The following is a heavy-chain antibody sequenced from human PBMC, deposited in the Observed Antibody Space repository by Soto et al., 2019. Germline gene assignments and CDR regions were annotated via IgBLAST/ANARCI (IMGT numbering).Heavy chain of an antibody. CDR2: ISGSGGST. D-gene: IGHD1-7*01. Sequence: VELLSFACAACGFSFSSYALRWVRQAPGKGLEWVSAISGSGGSTYYADSVKGLFTISRYNSKNTLYLQMNSLRAEDTAVYYCSKVLVRTSTSGDDCWAQRTLV. CDR1: GFSFSSYA. J-gene: IGHJ4*02. V-gene: IGHV3-23*01. CDR3: SKVLVRTSTSGDDC.